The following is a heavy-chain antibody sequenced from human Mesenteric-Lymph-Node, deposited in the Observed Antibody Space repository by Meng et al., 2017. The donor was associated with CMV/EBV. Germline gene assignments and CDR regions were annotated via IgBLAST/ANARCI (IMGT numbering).Heavy chain of an antibody. CDR2: ISSSSTYI. J-gene: IGHJ3*02. V-gene: IGHV3-21*01. Sequence: GESLKISCAASGFTFSSHSMNWVRQAPGKGLEWISSISSSSTYIYYADSVKGRFTISRDNAKNSLYLQMNSLRAEDTAVYYCARAGYYDSSGYDGDAFDIWGQGTMVTVSS. CDR1: GFTFSSHS. D-gene: IGHD3-22*01. CDR3: ARAGYYDSSGYDGDAFDI.